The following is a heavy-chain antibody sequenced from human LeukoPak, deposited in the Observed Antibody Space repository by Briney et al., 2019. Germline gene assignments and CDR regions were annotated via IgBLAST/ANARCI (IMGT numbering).Heavy chain of an antibody. Sequence: GESLKISCKGSGYSFTSYWIGWVRQMPGKGLEWMGIIYPGDSDTRYSPSFQGQVTISADKSISTAYLQWSSLKASDTAMYYCARRGTYYYDSSGYYYRWGQGTLVTVSS. CDR2: IYPGDSDT. CDR3: ARRGTYYYDSSGYYYR. D-gene: IGHD3-22*01. V-gene: IGHV5-51*01. J-gene: IGHJ4*02. CDR1: GYSFTSYW.